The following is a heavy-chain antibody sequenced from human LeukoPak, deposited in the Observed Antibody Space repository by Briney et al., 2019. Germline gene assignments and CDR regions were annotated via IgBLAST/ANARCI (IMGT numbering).Heavy chain of an antibody. Sequence: GGSLRLSCAASGFTFSSYEMNWVRQAPGKGLEWVSAISGSGGSTYYADSVKGRFTISRDNSKNTLYLQMNSLRAEDTAVYYCAKDGDYYGSGSYFDYWGQGTLVTVSS. CDR2: ISGSGGST. J-gene: IGHJ4*02. CDR3: AKDGDYYGSGSYFDY. V-gene: IGHV3-23*01. CDR1: GFTFSSYE. D-gene: IGHD3-10*01.